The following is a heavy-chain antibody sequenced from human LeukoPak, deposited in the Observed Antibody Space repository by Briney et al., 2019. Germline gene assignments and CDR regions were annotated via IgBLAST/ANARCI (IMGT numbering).Heavy chain of an antibody. D-gene: IGHD4-17*01. V-gene: IGHV4-39*07. CDR2: ISYSGNT. J-gene: IGHJ4*02. Sequence: PSETLSLTCTVSGGSIISSDYHWGWVRQPPGKGLEWIGTISYSGNTDYNPSLRSRVTISVDASNNQFSLRLGSVTAADTAVYYCARAPYGDYFDYWGQGTLVTVSS. CDR3: ARAPYGDYFDY. CDR1: GGSIISSDYH.